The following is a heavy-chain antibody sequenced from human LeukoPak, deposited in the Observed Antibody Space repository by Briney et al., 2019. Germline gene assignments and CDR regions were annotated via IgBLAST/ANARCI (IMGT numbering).Heavy chain of an antibody. D-gene: IGHD5-12*01. CDR3: ARDPGSGYEEHFDY. CDR1: GFTFDRYA. V-gene: IGHV3-23*01. J-gene: IGHJ4*02. CDR2: ITGSAIET. Sequence: GGSLRLSCAASGFTFDRYAMSWVRQAPGKGLEWVASITGSAIETNYADSVKGRFTISRDNSKKTFYLDMNSLRAEDTAVYYCARDPGSGYEEHFDYWGQGTLVTVSS.